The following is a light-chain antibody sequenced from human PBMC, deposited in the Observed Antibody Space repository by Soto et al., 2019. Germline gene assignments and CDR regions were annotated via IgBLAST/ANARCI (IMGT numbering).Light chain of an antibody. Sequence: DVVMTQTPLSLSVAPGQPASISCKSSQSLLHITGEPFLFWYLQKPGRSPQLLIYEVSTRGSGEPDRFSGSGSGTDFTLVISRVETDEVCIYYCMQSTQLPPTFGQGTRLGIE. J-gene: IGKJ5*01. CDR3: MQSTQLPPT. CDR1: QSLLHITGEPF. V-gene: IGKV2D-29*02. CDR2: EVS.